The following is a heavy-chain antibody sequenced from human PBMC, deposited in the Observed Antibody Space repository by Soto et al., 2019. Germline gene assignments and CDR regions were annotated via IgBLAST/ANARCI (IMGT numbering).Heavy chain of an antibody. Sequence: EVQLLESGGGLVQPGGSLRLSCAASGFTFSSYAMSWVRQAPGKGLEWVSAISGSGGSTYYADSVKGRFTISRDNSKNTLYLQMNSLRAEDTAVYYCARSSSFRSYYYYGMDVWGQGTTVTVSS. CDR1: GFTFSSYA. D-gene: IGHD6-6*01. J-gene: IGHJ6*02. V-gene: IGHV3-23*01. CDR2: ISGSGGST. CDR3: ARSSSFRSYYYYGMDV.